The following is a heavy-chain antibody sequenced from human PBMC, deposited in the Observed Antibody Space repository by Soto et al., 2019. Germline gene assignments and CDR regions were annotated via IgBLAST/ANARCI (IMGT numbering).Heavy chain of an antibody. V-gene: IGHV1-69*13. Sequence: ASVKVSCKASGGTFSSYAISWVRQAPGQGLEWMGGIIPIFGTANYAQKFQGRVTITADESTSTAYMELSSLRSEDTAVYYCARDLERRRLLPCGPGGFYYYYGMDVWGQGTTVTVSS. J-gene: IGHJ6*02. D-gene: IGHD2-15*01. CDR3: ARDLERRRLLPCGPGGFYYYYGMDV. CDR1: GGTFSSYA. CDR2: IIPIFGTA.